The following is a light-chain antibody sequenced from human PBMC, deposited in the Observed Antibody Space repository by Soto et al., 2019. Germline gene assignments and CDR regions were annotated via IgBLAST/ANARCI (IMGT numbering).Light chain of an antibody. Sequence: QSVLTQPPSVSGTPGLRVNISCSGGISNIGKDTVNWYQQLPGTAPQLLMFNDDKRPSWVPDRFSGSRSGTTAALAISGLQSDDEAVYFCSTWDDSLNGWVFGGGTKVTVL. J-gene: IGLJ3*02. CDR1: ISNIGKDT. V-gene: IGLV1-44*01. CDR3: STWDDSLNGWV. CDR2: NDD.